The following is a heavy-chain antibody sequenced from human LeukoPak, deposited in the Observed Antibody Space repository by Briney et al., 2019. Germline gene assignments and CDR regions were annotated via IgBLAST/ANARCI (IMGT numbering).Heavy chain of an antibody. V-gene: IGHV3-7*01. CDR2: IKQDGSEK. D-gene: IGHD2-2*02. CDR3: ARERVIPAAIGGNYYYYYMDV. CDR1: GFTFSSYW. Sequence: GGSLRLSCAASGFTFSSYWMSWVRQAPGKGLEWVANIKQDGSEKYYVDSVKGRFTISRDNAKNSLYLQMNSLRAEDTAVYYCARERVIPAAIGGNYYYYYMDVWGKGTTVTVSS. J-gene: IGHJ6*03.